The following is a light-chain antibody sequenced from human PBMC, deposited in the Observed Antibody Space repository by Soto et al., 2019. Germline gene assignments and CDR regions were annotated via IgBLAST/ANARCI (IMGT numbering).Light chain of an antibody. V-gene: IGKV3-15*01. J-gene: IGKJ5*01. CDR3: QQSNNWPPIT. CDR1: QSVSSY. Sequence: EIVMTQSPATLSVSPGERVTLSCRASQSVSSYLAWYQQKPGQAPRLLIYGASTRATGIPARFSGSGSGKEFTLTISSLQSEDFAVYYCQQSNNWPPITFGQGTRLEIK. CDR2: GAS.